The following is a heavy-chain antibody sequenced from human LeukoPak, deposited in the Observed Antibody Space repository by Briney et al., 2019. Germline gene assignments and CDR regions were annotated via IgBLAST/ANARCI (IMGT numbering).Heavy chain of an antibody. Sequence: PSETLSLTCTVSGGSISSYHWSWIRQPPGRGLEWIGCVYDSGSTNYNPALKNRGTISSDTSKNQLSLNLTSVTAADTAVYYCARWMSKWNSVNYYYYYYMDVWGKGTTVTVSS. CDR1: GGSISSYH. D-gene: IGHD1-7*01. CDR2: VYDSGST. CDR3: ARWMSKWNSVNYYYYYYMDV. J-gene: IGHJ6*03. V-gene: IGHV4-59*01.